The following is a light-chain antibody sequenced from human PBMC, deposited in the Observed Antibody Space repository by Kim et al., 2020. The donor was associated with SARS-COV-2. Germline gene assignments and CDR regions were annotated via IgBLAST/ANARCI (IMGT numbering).Light chain of an antibody. Sequence: SPRQTSPLTCSENKWGDTYTSCYQQRPGQSPVVVIYQDTKRPSGIPERFSGSNSGNTATLTISGTQTMDEADYYCQAWDRSTVVFGGGTKLTVL. CDR3: QAWDRSTVV. J-gene: IGLJ2*01. CDR2: QDT. V-gene: IGLV3-1*01. CDR1: KWGDTY.